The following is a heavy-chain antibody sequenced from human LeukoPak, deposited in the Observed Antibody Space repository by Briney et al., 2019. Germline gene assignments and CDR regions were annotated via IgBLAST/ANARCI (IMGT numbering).Heavy chain of an antibody. J-gene: IGHJ4*02. V-gene: IGHV4-34*01. CDR3: ARQYSSGRIFDY. CDR1: GGSFSDYY. Sequence: PSETLSLTCAVYGGSFSDYYWSWIPQPPGKGLEWIGEINHSGSTNYNPSLKSRVTISVDTSKNQFSLKLSPVTAADTAVYYCARQYSSGRIFDYWGQGTLVTVSS. D-gene: IGHD6-19*01. CDR2: INHSGST.